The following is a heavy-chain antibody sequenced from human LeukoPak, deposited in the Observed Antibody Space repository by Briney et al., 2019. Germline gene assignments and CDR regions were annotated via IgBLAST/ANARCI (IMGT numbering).Heavy chain of an antibody. D-gene: IGHD2-2*01. CDR1: GGAISSTNYN. CDR3: ASSYCSSTSCYDSNHDY. V-gene: IGHV4-39*07. Sequence: SETLSLTCTVSGGAISSTNYNWGWIRQPPGKGLEWMGSIYYSGSTYYNPSLKSRVTISVDMSKNQFSLKLSSVTAADTAVYYCASSYCSSTSCYDSNHDYWGQGTLVTVSS. CDR2: IYYSGST. J-gene: IGHJ4*02.